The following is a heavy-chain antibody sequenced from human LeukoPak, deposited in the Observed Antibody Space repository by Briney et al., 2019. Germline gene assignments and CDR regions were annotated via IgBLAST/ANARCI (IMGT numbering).Heavy chain of an antibody. J-gene: IGHJ3*02. CDR3: VRHGYNNYDDAFDI. Sequence: SETLSLTCTVSGVSISSYYWSWIRQPPGKGLEWIGYISHSGSTKYNASLESRVTISSDTSTHQFSLKLTSATATDTAMYYCVRHGYNNYDDAFDIWGQGTMVTVSS. V-gene: IGHV4-59*08. D-gene: IGHD4-4*01. CDR2: ISHSGST. CDR1: GVSISSYY.